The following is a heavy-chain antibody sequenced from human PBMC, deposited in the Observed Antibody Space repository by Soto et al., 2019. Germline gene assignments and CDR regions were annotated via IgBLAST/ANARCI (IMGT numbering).Heavy chain of an antibody. CDR1: GGTFSSYA. D-gene: IGHD2-15*01. Sequence: QVQLVQSGAEVKKPGSSVKVSCKASGGTFSSYAISWVRQAPGQGLEWMGGIIPIFGTANYAQKFQGRVTLAADEATSTAYMELSSLRSDETAGYYCASGRGCCSGGSCQYDAFDIWGQGTKDTVSS. V-gene: IGHV1-69*01. CDR2: IIPIFGTA. CDR3: ASGRGCCSGGSCQYDAFDI. J-gene: IGHJ3*02.